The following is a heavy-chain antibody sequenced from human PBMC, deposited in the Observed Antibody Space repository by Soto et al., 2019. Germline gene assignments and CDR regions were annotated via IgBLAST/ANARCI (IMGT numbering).Heavy chain of an antibody. CDR3: VRVVAIPGYPDN. Sequence: QVPLVPSGAEVRQPASSVKVSCKTSGGTFSSYAISWVRQAPGQGLEWMGGIVPIVDTSTYAQKFQGRVTITADESTSTVDMELSSLRSDDTAVYYCVRVVAIPGYPDNWGQGTLVTVAS. V-gene: IGHV1-69*12. D-gene: IGHD5-12*01. CDR1: GGTFSSYA. CDR2: IVPIVDTS. J-gene: IGHJ4*02.